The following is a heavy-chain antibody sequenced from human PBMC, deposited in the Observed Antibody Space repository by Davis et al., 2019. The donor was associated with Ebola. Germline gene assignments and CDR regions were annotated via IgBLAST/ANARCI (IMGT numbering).Heavy chain of an antibody. J-gene: IGHJ4*02. V-gene: IGHV3-23*01. CDR3: AKHPYSSSWYYFDY. CDR2: ISGSGGST. CDR1: GFTFSFYA. Sequence: PGGSLRLSCAASGFTFSFYAIHWVRQAPGKGLEWVSAISGSGGSTYYADSVKGRFTISRDNSKNTLYLQMNSLRAEDTAVYYCAKHPYSSSWYYFDYWGQGTLVTVSS. D-gene: IGHD6-13*01.